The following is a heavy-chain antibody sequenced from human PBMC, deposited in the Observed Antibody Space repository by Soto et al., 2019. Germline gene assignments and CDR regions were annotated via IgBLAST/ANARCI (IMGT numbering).Heavy chain of an antibody. D-gene: IGHD6-19*01. CDR2: IRGSGGTT. Sequence: EVRLLESGGGLVQPGGSLRLSCAASGFTFSDYALSWVRQAPGKGPEWVSLIRGSGGTTKYADSVMGRFTISRDNSKNTLYLQMNSLRDGDTAVYYCANARYTDGWYQFDSWGQGTLVTVSS. CDR1: GFTFSDYA. V-gene: IGHV3-23*01. CDR3: ANARYTDGWYQFDS. J-gene: IGHJ4*02.